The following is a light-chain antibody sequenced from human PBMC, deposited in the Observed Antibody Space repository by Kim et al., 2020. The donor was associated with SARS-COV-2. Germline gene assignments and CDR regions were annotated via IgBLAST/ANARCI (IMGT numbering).Light chain of an antibody. V-gene: IGLV1-44*01. CDR2: TSD. CDR1: TSNIGTNS. CDR3: ATWDDSLNGTV. Sequence: QSVLTQPPSASGTPGQSVTISCSGSTSNIGTNSANWYQQVPGTAPKLVIYTSDLRPSGVPDRFSGSKSGTSASLAISGLQSEDEADYYCATWDDSLNGTVFGGGTQLTVL. J-gene: IGLJ3*02.